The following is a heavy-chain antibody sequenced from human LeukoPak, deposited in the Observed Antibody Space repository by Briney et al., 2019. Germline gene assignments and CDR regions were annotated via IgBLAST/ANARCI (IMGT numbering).Heavy chain of an antibody. CDR1: GYTFTSYY. J-gene: IGHJ4*02. CDR2: INPSGGST. D-gene: IGHD3-10*01. V-gene: IGHV1-46*01. Sequence: ASVKVSCKASGYTFTSYYMHWVRQAPGQGLEWMGIINPSGGSTSYAQKFQGRVTMTRDTSTSTVYMELSSLRSEDTAVYYCARDWGFGVRGVIINPPDYWGQGTLVTVSS. CDR3: ARDWGFGVRGVIINPPDY.